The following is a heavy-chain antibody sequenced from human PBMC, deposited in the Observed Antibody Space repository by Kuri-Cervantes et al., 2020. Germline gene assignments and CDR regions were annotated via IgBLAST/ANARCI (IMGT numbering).Heavy chain of an antibody. J-gene: IGHJ3*02. V-gene: IGHV1-18*01. Sequence: ASVKVSCKASGYTFTSYGISWVRQAPGQGLEWMGWISVYNDNTNYAQKLQGRVTMTTDTSTSTAYMELRSLRSDDTAVYYCARVRMTTVTPDDAFDIWGQGTMVTVSS. CDR2: ISVYNDNT. D-gene: IGHD4-17*01. CDR1: GYTFTSYG. CDR3: ARVRMTTVTPDDAFDI.